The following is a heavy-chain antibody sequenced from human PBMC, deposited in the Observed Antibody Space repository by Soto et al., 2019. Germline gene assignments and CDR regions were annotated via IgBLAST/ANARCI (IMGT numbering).Heavy chain of an antibody. CDR3: AKWTTWELLLGYFDY. CDR2: ISYDGSNK. J-gene: IGHJ4*02. CDR1: GFTFSSYG. V-gene: IGHV3-30*18. D-gene: IGHD1-26*01. Sequence: GGSLRLSCAASGFTFSSYGMHWVRQAPGKGLEWVAVISYDGSNKYYADSVKGRFTISRDNSKNTLYLQMNSLRAEDTAVYYCAKWTTWELLLGYFDYWGQGTLVT.